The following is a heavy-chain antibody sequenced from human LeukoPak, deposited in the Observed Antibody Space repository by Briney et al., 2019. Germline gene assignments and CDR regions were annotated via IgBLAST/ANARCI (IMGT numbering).Heavy chain of an antibody. J-gene: IGHJ6*03. Sequence: PGGSLRLSCAVSGFTFDDYAMHWVRQVPGKGLEWVSGINWNSDSIGYADSVKGRFTTSRDNAKNSLYLQMNSLRAEDTALYYCAKDYSSGWYEIVEYVYRSTGMDVWGKGTTVTVSS. V-gene: IGHV3-9*01. CDR2: INWNSDSI. CDR3: AKDYSSGWYEIVEYVYRSTGMDV. CDR1: GFTFDDYA. D-gene: IGHD6-19*01.